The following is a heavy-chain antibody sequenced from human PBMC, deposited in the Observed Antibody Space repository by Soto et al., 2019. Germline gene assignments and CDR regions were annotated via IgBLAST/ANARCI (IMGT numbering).Heavy chain of an antibody. CDR2: ISYDGSNK. CDR3: ARGSYYDSSGYYGPTPFDY. CDR1: GFTFSSYA. Sequence: GGSLRLSCASSGFTFSSYAMHLVRQAPGKGLEWVAVISYDGSNKYYADSVKGRFTISRDNSKNTLYLQMNSLRAEDTAVYYCARGSYYDSSGYYGPTPFDYWGQGTLVTVSS. J-gene: IGHJ4*02. D-gene: IGHD3-22*01. V-gene: IGHV3-30-3*01.